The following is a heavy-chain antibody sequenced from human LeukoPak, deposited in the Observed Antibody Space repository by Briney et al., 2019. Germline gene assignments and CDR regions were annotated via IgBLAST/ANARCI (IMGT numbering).Heavy chain of an antibody. CDR2: INPSGGST. J-gene: IGHJ6*03. D-gene: IGHD6-19*01. CDR1: GYTFTSYY. V-gene: IGHV1-46*03. CDR3: ARDHEWLPGNYYYYYYMDV. Sequence: ASVKVSCKASGYTFTSYYMHWVRQAPGQGLEWMGIINPSGGSTSYAQKFQGRVTMTRDMSTSTVYMELGSLRSEDKAVYYCARDHEWLPGNYYYYYYMDVWGKGTTVTVSS.